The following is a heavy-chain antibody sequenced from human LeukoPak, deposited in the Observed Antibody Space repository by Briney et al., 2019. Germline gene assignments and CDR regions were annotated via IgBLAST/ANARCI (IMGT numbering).Heavy chain of an antibody. V-gene: IGHV1-69*13. J-gene: IGHJ4*02. CDR1: GGTFSSYA. D-gene: IGHD6-13*01. CDR3: MTLSGYSSSWQLDY. Sequence: EASVKVSCKASGGTFSSYAISWVRQAPGQGLEWMGGIIPIFGTANYTQKFQGRVTITADESASTAYMELSSLRSEDTAVYYCMTLSGYSSSWQLDYWGQGTLVTVSS. CDR2: IIPIFGTA.